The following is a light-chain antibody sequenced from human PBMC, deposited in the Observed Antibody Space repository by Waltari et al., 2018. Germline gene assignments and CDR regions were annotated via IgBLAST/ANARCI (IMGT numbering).Light chain of an antibody. J-gene: IGKJ1*01. CDR2: GAS. Sequence: EIVMTQSPATLSVFPGERATLSCRASQSIRSNVAWYQHKPGHAPRLLIYGASTRATGIPARFSGSGSGTEFTLTISSLQSEDFAVYFCQQYDNWLGTFGQGTKVEIK. CDR1: QSIRSN. V-gene: IGKV3-15*01. CDR3: QQYDNWLGT.